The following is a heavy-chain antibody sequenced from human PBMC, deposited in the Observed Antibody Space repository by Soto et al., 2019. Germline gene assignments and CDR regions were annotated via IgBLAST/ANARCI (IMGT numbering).Heavy chain of an antibody. J-gene: IGHJ3*01. D-gene: IGHD3-3*02. CDR2: IDSGGST. V-gene: IGHV3-23*01. Sequence: EGSLRLSCAASGFTFSNYAMSWVRQAPGKGLEWVSTIDSGGSTFYADSVKGRFTISRDNSKDTLYLQMNSLRAEDTALYYCASKVISDA. CDR1: GFTFSNYA. CDR3: ASKVISDA.